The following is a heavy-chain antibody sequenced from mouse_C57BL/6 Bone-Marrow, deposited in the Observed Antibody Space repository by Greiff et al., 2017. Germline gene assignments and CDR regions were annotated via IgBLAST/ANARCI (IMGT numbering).Heavy chain of an antibody. J-gene: IGHJ4*01. CDR1: GYTFTDYN. CDR2: INPNNGGT. CDR3: ARSIYDGYYSYAMDY. Sequence: VQLQQSGPELVKPGASVKMSCKASGYTFTDYNMHWVKQSHGKSLEWIGYINPNNGGTSYNQKFKGKATLTVNKSSSTAYMELRSLTSEDSAVYYCARSIYDGYYSYAMDYWGQGTSVTVAS. V-gene: IGHV1-22*01. D-gene: IGHD2-3*01.